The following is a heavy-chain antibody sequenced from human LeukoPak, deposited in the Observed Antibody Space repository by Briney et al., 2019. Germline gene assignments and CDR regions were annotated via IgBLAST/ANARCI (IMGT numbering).Heavy chain of an antibody. V-gene: IGHV3-33*06. Sequence: GGSLRLSCAAPGFTFSSYGMHWVRQAPGKGLEWVAVIWYDGSNKYYADSVKGRFTISRDNSKNTLYLQINSLRAEDTAVYCCAKAGGYSSRGIDYWGQGTLVTVSS. CDR1: GFTFSSYG. CDR2: IWYDGSNK. D-gene: IGHD5-12*01. J-gene: IGHJ4*02. CDR3: AKAGGYSSRGIDY.